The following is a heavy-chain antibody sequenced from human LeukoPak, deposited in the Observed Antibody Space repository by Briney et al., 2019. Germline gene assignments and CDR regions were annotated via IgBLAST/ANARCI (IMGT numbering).Heavy chain of an antibody. CDR1: GFTFTSYA. Sequence: ASVEVSCKASGFTFTSYAMNWVRQAPGQGLEWMGWINTNTGNPTYAQGFTGRFVFSLDTSVSTAYLQISSLKTEDTAVYYCARDHVKLGSNFHPFDAFDIWGQGTMVTVSS. CDR3: ARDHVKLGSNFHPFDAFDI. D-gene: IGHD7-27*01. CDR2: INTNTGNP. J-gene: IGHJ3*02. V-gene: IGHV7-4-1*02.